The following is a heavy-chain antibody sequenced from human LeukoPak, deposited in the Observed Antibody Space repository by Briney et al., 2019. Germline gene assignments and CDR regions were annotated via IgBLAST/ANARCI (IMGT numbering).Heavy chain of an antibody. CDR1: GYTFTGYY. CDR2: INPNSGGT. Sequence: ASVKVSCEASGYTFTGYYMHWVRQAPGQGLEWMGWINPNSGGTNYAQKFQGRVTMTRDTSISTAYMELSRLRSDDTAVYYCARDPNCGGYCYPYYYYYMDVWGKGTTVTISS. CDR3: ARDPNCGGYCYPYYYYYMDV. V-gene: IGHV1-2*02. D-gene: IGHD2-21*02. J-gene: IGHJ6*03.